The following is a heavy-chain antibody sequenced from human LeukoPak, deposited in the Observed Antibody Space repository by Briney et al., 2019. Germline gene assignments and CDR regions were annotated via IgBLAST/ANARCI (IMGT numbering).Heavy chain of an antibody. CDR2: IRYDGSNK. D-gene: IGHD6-19*01. CDR3: ASQRGVIAVAGPDY. J-gene: IGHJ4*02. V-gene: IGHV3-30*02. CDR1: GFTFSSYG. Sequence: GGSLRFSCAASGFTFSSYGMHWVRQAPGKGLEWVAFIRYDGSNKYYADSVKGRFTISRDNSKNTLYLQMNSLRAEDTAVYYCASQRGVIAVAGPDYWGQGTLVTVSS.